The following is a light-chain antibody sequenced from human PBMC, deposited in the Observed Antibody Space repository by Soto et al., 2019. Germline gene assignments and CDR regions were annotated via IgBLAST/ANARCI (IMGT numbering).Light chain of an antibody. CDR1: SSDVGGYNY. CDR3: SSYTSASTLLYL. V-gene: IGLV2-14*01. Sequence: QSALTQPASVSGSPGQSITISCTGTSSDVGGYNYVSWYQQHPGIAPKLLIYGVTNRPSGVSTRFSGSKSGNTASLTISGLQXEXXXXXXXSSYTSASTLLYLFGTGTKVTVL. J-gene: IGLJ1*01. CDR2: GVT.